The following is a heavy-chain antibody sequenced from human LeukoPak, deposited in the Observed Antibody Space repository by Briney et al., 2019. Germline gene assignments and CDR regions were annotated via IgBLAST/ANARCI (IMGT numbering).Heavy chain of an antibody. V-gene: IGHV4-61*01. Sequence: SETLSLTCTVSGGSVSSGSYYWSWVPQPQGKGLEWIGYIYYSGSTNYNPSLKSRVTISVDTSKNQFSLKLSSVTAADTAVYYCASHPITMIVAPDYWGQGTLVTVSS. CDR2: IYYSGST. CDR1: GGSVSSGSYY. J-gene: IGHJ4*02. D-gene: IGHD3-22*01. CDR3: ASHPITMIVAPDY.